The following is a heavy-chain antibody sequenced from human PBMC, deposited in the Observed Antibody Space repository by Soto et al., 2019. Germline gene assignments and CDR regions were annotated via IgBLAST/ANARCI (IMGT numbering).Heavy chain of an antibody. D-gene: IGHD3-22*01. V-gene: IGHV4-31*03. CDR2: ISASGST. Sequence: SETLSLTFTVSGGSISDGYYWTWIRQHPGKGLEWIGSISASGSTSYNPSLKSRLTVSVDKSKNQFSLNLRSVTAADTAVYYCARRDRSGFSYWLDTWGQGTLVTVSS. CDR1: GGSISDGYY. CDR3: ARRDRSGFSYWLDT. J-gene: IGHJ5*02.